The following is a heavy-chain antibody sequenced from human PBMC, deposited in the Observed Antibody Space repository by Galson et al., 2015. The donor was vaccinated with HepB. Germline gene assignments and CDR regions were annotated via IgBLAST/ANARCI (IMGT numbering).Heavy chain of an antibody. CDR3: TTDVYYSTYWSWFDP. D-gene: IGHD2-8*02. Sequence: SLRLSCAASGFPFNNAWMTWVRQAPGRGLEWVGRIKSKTDGETTDYAAPVKGRFTISRDDSKNSLYLQMNSLKTEDTAVYYCTTDVYYSTYWSWFDPWGQGTLVTVSS. J-gene: IGHJ5*02. CDR2: IKSKTDGETT. V-gene: IGHV3-15*01. CDR1: GFPFNNAW.